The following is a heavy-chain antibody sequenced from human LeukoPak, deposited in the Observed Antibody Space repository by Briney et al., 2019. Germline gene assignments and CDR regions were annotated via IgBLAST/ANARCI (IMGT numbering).Heavy chain of an antibody. CDR2: ISGSGGST. Sequence: PGGSLRLSCAASGFTFSSYAMSWVRQAPGKGLEWVSGISGSGGSTYYADSVKGRFTISRDNAENSLYLQMNSLRAEDTAVYYCARDREWQLVRAYYYYMDVWGKGTTVTVSS. CDR1: GFTFSSYA. CDR3: ARDREWQLVRAYYYYMDV. J-gene: IGHJ6*03. V-gene: IGHV3-23*01. D-gene: IGHD6-13*01.